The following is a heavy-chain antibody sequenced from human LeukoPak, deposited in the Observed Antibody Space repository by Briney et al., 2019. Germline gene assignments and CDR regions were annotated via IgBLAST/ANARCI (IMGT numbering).Heavy chain of an antibody. CDR2: ISYDGSDK. J-gene: IGHJ4*02. D-gene: IGHD2-2*01. CDR1: GFIFSNYG. V-gene: IGHV3-30*18. Sequence: GGSLRLSCAASGFIFSNYGMNWVRQAPGKGLEWVAVISYDGSDKYYADSVKGRFTISRDTSKNTLYLQMNSLRAEDTAVYYCAKGSTSWTIDYWGQGTLVTVSS. CDR3: AKGSTSWTIDY.